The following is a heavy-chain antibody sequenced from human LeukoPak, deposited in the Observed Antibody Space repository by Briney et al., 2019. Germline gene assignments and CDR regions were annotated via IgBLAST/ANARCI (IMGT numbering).Heavy chain of an antibody. Sequence: QPGGSLRLSCAASGFTFSSYEMNWVRQAPGKGLEWVSYISSNGSTIYYADSVKGRFTISRDNAKNSLYLQMNSLRAEDTAVYYCARDDDFWSGSGYYYYGMDVWGQGTTVTVSS. J-gene: IGHJ6*02. V-gene: IGHV3-48*03. D-gene: IGHD3-3*01. CDR3: ARDDDFWSGSGYYYYGMDV. CDR2: ISSNGSTI. CDR1: GFTFSSYE.